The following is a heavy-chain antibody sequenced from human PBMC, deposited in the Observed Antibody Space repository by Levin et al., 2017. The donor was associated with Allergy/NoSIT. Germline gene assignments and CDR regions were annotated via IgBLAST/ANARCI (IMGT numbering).Heavy chain of an antibody. V-gene: IGHV3-23*01. CDR1: GFTFSSYA. J-gene: IGHJ6*02. Sequence: GESLKISCAASGFTFSSYAMSWVRQAPGKGLEWVSAISGSGGSTYYADSVKGRFTISRDNSKNTLYLQMNSLRAEDTAVYYCAKDLRYSSSSTYYSGMDVWGQGTTVTVSS. CDR2: ISGSGGST. D-gene: IGHD6-6*01. CDR3: AKDLRYSSSSTYYSGMDV.